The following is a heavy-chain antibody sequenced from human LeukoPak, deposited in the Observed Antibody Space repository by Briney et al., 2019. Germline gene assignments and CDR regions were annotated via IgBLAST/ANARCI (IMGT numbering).Heavy chain of an antibody. J-gene: IGHJ6*03. CDR3: TRVMVYATYYYCYYMDV. CDR2: MHYSGST. V-gene: IGHV4-39*01. Sequence: SETLSLTCTVSGGSISGSRYHCGWIRQPPGKGLEWMGSMHYSGSTYYNPSLKSRVTISVDTSKNQFSLNLSSVTAADTAVYYCTRVMVYATYYYCYYMDVWGKGTTVTVSS. D-gene: IGHD2-8*01. CDR1: GGSISGSRYH.